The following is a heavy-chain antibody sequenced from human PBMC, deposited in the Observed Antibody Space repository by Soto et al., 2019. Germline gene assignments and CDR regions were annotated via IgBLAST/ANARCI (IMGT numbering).Heavy chain of an antibody. J-gene: IGHJ4*02. CDR1: GFTFTTHA. CDR2: INAGNGNT. D-gene: IGHD5-12*01. V-gene: IGHV1-3*01. Sequence: QVHLVQSGAEVKEPGASLKVSCKTSGFTFTTHAIHWVRQAPGQRFEWMGWINAGNGNTKYSQRFQDRVTISRVRSASTAYMELSSLTSEDRAVYYCARRNNSGPIDYWGQGTLVTVSS. CDR3: ARRNNSGPIDY.